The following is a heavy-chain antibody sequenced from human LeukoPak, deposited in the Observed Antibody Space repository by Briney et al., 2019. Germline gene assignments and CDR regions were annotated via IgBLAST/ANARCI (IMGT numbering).Heavy chain of an antibody. CDR1: GFTFSSYS. CDR3: AREGGYSGYESYYYYMDV. J-gene: IGHJ6*03. Sequence: PGGSLRLSCAASGFTFSSYSIHWVRQAPGKGLEWVAVISYDGSNKYYADSVKGRFTISRDNSKNTLYLQMDSLRAEDTAVYYCAREGGYSGYESYYYYMDVWGKGTTVTVSS. D-gene: IGHD5-12*01. CDR2: ISYDGSNK. V-gene: IGHV3-30*01.